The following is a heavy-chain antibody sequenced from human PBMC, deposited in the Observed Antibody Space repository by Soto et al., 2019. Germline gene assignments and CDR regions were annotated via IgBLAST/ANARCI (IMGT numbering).Heavy chain of an antibody. CDR3: ARGPLGSGSYIMRGWFDP. CDR1: GGSFSGYY. V-gene: IGHV4-34*01. D-gene: IGHD3-10*01. Sequence: PSETLSLTCAVYGGSFSGYYWSWIRQPPGKGLEWIGEINHSGSTNYNPSLKSRVTISVDTSKNQFSLKLSSVTAADTAVYYCARGPLGSGSYIMRGWFDPWGQGTLVTVS. CDR2: INHSGST. J-gene: IGHJ5*02.